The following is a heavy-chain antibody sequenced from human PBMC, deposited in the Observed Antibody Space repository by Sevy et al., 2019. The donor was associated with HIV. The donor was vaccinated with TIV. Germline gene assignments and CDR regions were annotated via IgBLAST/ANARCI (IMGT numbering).Heavy chain of an antibody. CDR1: GFTFSNAW. CDR2: IKSKTAGGTT. Sequence: GGSLRLSCAASGFTFSNAWMNWVRQAPGKGLEWVGRIKSKTAGGTTDYAAPVKGRFTISRDDSKNTVFLQMNSLKTEDTAMYYCTTGTPRGTGDRYQHRGQGTLVTVSS. J-gene: IGHJ1*01. D-gene: IGHD1-1*01. V-gene: IGHV3-15*07. CDR3: TTGTPRGTGDRYQH.